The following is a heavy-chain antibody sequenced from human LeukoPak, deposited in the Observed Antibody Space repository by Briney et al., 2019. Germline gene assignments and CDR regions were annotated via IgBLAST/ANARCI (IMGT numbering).Heavy chain of an antibody. Sequence: PGGSLRLSCAASGFTFSSYGMHWVRQAPGKGLEWVAVISYDGSNKYYADSVKGRFTISRDNSKNTLYLQMNSLRAEDTAVYYCAKGSSGWYDFDYWGQGTLVTVSS. CDR3: AKGSSGWYDFDY. D-gene: IGHD6-19*01. CDR2: ISYDGSNK. CDR1: GFTFSSYG. V-gene: IGHV3-30*18. J-gene: IGHJ4*02.